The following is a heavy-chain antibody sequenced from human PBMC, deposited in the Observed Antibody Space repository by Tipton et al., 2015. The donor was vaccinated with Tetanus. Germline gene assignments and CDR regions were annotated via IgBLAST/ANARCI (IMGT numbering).Heavy chain of an antibody. CDR3: ARGRGLGPHEYFEH. J-gene: IGHJ5*02. Sequence: QLVQSGAEVKKPGASVKVSCKASGYTFTHYGVNWVRQAPGQGLEWMGWISPFNENVNHAEKFKGRLTMTTDRSTATVYMDWRSRRSDDTAVYYCARGRGLGPHEYFEHWGQGTLVTVSS. D-gene: IGHD6-6*01. V-gene: IGHV1-18*01. CDR1: GYTFTHYG. CDR2: ISPFNENV.